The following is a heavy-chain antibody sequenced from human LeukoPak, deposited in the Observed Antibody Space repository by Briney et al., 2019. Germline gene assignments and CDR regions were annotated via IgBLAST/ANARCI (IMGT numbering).Heavy chain of an antibody. CDR3: ARLGYTDGYYFDY. D-gene: IGHD5-18*01. J-gene: IGHJ4*02. CDR2: IFYRGNT. V-gene: IGHV4-59*08. Sequence: WETLSLTCTVSGGSISSYYWSWIRQPPGKGLEYIGYIFYRGNTNYNPSLKRRVTISVDTSEKQFSLKRTSVTAADTAVYYCARLGYTDGYYFDYWGQGTLVTVPS. CDR1: GGSISSYY.